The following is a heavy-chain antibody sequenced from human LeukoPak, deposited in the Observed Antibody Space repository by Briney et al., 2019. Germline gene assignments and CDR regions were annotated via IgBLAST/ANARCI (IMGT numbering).Heavy chain of an antibody. Sequence: GGSLRLSCAASGFTFSNYWMGWVRQAPGKGLERVANIKQDGSEKYYVDSVKGRFTISRDNAKKSLYLQMNSLRAEDTAVYYCARDKSVGATPFDYWGQGTLDTVSS. V-gene: IGHV3-7*05. CDR3: ARDKSVGATPFDY. CDR1: GFTFSNYW. J-gene: IGHJ4*02. CDR2: IKQDGSEK. D-gene: IGHD1-26*01.